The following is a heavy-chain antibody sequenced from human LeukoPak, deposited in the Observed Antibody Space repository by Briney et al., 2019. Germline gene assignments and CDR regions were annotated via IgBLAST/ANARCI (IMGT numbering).Heavy chain of an antibody. CDR2: FDPEDGET. Sequence: ATLVKVSCEVSGYTLTELSMHWVRQAPGKGLEWMGGFDPEDGETIYAQKFQGRVTMTEDTSTDTAYMELSSLRSEDTAVYYCATSEYSSSSSRYFDLWGRGTLVTVSS. J-gene: IGHJ2*01. CDR1: GYTLTELS. CDR3: ATSEYSSSSSRYFDL. V-gene: IGHV1-24*01. D-gene: IGHD6-6*01.